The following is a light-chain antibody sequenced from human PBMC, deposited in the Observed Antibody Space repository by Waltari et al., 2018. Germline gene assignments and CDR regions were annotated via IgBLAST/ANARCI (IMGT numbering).Light chain of an antibody. CDR2: DFN. Sequence: QSALTQPRSVSGSPGQSVNISCTGSGSDVGGYIYVPWYHHHPGRAPKVVIYDFNKRPSGVPDRFYGSQSGKTASLTISGRQAENECDYYCCSYAGRYTFVFGSGTRVTVL. V-gene: IGLV2-11*01. CDR3: CSYAGRYTFV. CDR1: GSDVGGYIY. J-gene: IGLJ1*01.